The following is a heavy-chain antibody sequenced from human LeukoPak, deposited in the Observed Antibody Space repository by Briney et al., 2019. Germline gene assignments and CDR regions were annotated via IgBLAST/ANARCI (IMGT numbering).Heavy chain of an antibody. D-gene: IGHD3-9*01. Sequence: SETLSLTCTVSGGSISSYYWSWIRQPPGKGLEWIGYIYYSGSTNYNPSLKSRVTISVDTSKNQFSLKLSSVTAADTAVYYCXXXXXLXXXLTGYAPLRYYGMDVWGQGTTVTVSS. CDR1: GGSISSYY. CDR2: IYYSGST. CDR3: XXXXXLXXXLTGYAPLRYYGMDV. V-gene: IGHV4-59*08. J-gene: IGHJ6*02.